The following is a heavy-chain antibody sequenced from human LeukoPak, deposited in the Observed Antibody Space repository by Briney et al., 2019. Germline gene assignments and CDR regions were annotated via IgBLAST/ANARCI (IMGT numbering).Heavy chain of an antibody. Sequence: ASVKVSCTASGYTFTSYAMHWARQAPGQRLEWMGWINAGNGNTKYSQKFQGRVTITRDTSASTAYMELSSLRSEDTAVCYCARDSPYNYYYYGMDVWGQGTTVTVSS. D-gene: IGHD2-2*02. CDR3: ARDSPYNYYYYGMDV. CDR2: INAGNGNT. J-gene: IGHJ6*02. V-gene: IGHV1-3*01. CDR1: GYTFTSYA.